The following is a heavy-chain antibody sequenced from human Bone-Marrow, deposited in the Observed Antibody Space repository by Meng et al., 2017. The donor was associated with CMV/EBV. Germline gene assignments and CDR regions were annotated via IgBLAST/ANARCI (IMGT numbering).Heavy chain of an antibody. V-gene: IGHV3-30*02. J-gene: IGHJ4*02. D-gene: IGHD3-22*01. CDR1: GFTFNTYG. Sequence: GGSLRLSCAASGFTFNTYGMHWVRQAPGKGLEWVAFIRYDGSTKYFADSIKGRFTMSRDNSKNTLYLQMNSLRTEDTAVYYCAKAQYSYDGIASGGGGQGTLVTVSS. CDR3: AKAQYSYDGIASGG. CDR2: IRYDGSTK.